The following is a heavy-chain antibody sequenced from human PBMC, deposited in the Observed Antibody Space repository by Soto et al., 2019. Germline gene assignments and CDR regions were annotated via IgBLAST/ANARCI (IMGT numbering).Heavy chain of an antibody. CDR2: IYYSGST. CDR1: GGSISSGDYY. J-gene: IGHJ4*02. Sequence: PSETLSLTCTVSGGSISSGDYYWSWIRQPPGKGLEWIGYIYYSGSTYYNPSLKSRVTISVDTSKNQFSLKLSSVTAADTAVYYCARADSCSGGSCCPDYWGQGTLVTVSS. D-gene: IGHD2-15*01. CDR3: ARADSCSGGSCCPDY. V-gene: IGHV4-30-4*01.